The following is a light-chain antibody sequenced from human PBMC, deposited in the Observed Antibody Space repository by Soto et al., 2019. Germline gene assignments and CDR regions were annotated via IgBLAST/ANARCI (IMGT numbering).Light chain of an antibody. CDR3: QQSYSTPRT. CDR2: AAY. CDR1: QSISSY. J-gene: IGKJ1*01. V-gene: IGKV1-39*01. Sequence: DIQMTQSPSSLSASVGDTVTITCRASQSISSYLTWYQQKPGKAPKLLIHAAYNLQGGVPSRFSGSGSGTDFTLTISSLQPEDFATYYCQQSYSTPRTFGQGTKVDIK.